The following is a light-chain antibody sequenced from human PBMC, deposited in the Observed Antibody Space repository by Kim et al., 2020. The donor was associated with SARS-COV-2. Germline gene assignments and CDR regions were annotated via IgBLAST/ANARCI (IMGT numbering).Light chain of an antibody. J-gene: IGKJ1*01. V-gene: IGKV1-39*01. CDR3: QQSSTYPRT. Sequence: GAVGDRVSITCRASQDISIFLDWYQQKAGKAPKFLIHAASSLQSGVPSRFSGSGSGTDFTLTITSLQPEDFATYYCQQSSTYPRTFGQGTKVDIK. CDR1: QDISIF. CDR2: AAS.